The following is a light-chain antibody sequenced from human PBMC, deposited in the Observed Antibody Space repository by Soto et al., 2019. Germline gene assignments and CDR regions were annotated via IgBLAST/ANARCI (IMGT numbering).Light chain of an antibody. CDR2: AAS. Sequence: EIALTQAPGTQSLSPGERATLSCRASQSVTANYLAWYQQKPGQAPRLLIYAASIGATGIPDRFSGSGSGTDFTLTISRLEPEDFAVYYCLQYGIPLWTFGQGTKVEIK. J-gene: IGKJ1*01. V-gene: IGKV3-20*01. CDR1: QSVTANY. CDR3: LQYGIPLWT.